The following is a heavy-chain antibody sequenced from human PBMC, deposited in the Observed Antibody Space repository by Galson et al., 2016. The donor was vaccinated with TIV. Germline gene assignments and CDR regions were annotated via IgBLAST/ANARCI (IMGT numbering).Heavy chain of an antibody. CDR2: IWYDGSDK. J-gene: IGHJ4*02. D-gene: IGHD4-17*01. CDR3: ARDPRLYGDYSLGYFDF. V-gene: IGHV3-33*01. CDR1: GFTFSAYG. Sequence: SLRLSCAASGFTFSAYGMHWVRQAPGKGLEWVAVIWYDGSDKHYADSVKGRFTISRDNSMNTLYLQMNSLRAEDTAVYYCARDPRLYGDYSLGYFDFWGQGTLVTVSS.